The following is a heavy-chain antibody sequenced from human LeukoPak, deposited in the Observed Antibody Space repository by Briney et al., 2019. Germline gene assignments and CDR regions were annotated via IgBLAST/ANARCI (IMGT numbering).Heavy chain of an antibody. CDR1: GGSISTYY. J-gene: IGHJ6*02. CDR2: IYYSGST. CDR3: ARDYRYCSGGSCYYYYGMDV. D-gene: IGHD2-15*01. Sequence: PSETLSLTCTVSGGSISTYYWSWIRQPPGKRLEWIGYIYYSGSTNYNPSLKSRVTISVDTSKNQFSLKLSSVTAADTAVYYCARDYRYCSGGSCYYYYGMDVWGQGTTVTVSS. V-gene: IGHV4-59*01.